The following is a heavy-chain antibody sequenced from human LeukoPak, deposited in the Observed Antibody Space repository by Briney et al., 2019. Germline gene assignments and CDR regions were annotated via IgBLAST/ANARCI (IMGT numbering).Heavy chain of an antibody. CDR1: GFSFTAYS. V-gene: IGHV3-48*01. CDR2: IGPGGDI. Sequence: GGSLRLSCVASGFSFTAYSMNWVRQAPGRGLEWISYIGPGGDIYYADSVTGRFTVSRDIAKNSLYLQMNGLRVEDTAVYYCARRFDSWGQGTQVTVSS. CDR3: ARRFDS. J-gene: IGHJ4*02.